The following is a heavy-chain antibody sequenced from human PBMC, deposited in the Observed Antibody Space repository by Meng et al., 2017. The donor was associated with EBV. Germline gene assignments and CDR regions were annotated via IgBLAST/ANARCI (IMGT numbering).Heavy chain of an antibody. V-gene: IGHV7-4-1*02. J-gene: IGHJ4*02. D-gene: IGHD1-1*01. CDR1: GYTFRNYA. CDR2: INTYSGKA. CDR3: ARGVEENGSHYPFDS. Sequence: QVRLVQSGSGVKRPGASVKVSCKASGYTFRNYAINWMRQVPGQGLEWMGWINTYSGKATFAQGFTGRFVFSLDTPVTTAHLQISGLKTEDSAVYYCARGVEENGSHYPFDSWGQGTLVTVSS.